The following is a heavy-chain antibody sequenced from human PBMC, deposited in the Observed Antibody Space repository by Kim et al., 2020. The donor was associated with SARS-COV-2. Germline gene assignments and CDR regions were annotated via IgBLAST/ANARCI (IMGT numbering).Heavy chain of an antibody. D-gene: IGHD6-19*01. Sequence: DSVKGRFIISRDNSKNTLYLQMNSLRAEDTAVYYCAKVGSIAVAGSWFDPWGQGTLVTVSS. CDR3: AKVGSIAVAGSWFDP. V-gene: IGHV3-23*01. J-gene: IGHJ5*02.